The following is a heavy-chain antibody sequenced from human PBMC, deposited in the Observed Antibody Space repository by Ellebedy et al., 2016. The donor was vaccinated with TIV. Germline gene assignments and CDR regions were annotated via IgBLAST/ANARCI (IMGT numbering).Heavy chain of an antibody. Sequence: AASVKVSCKVSGDTLTELSMHWVRQAPGKGLEDVSGISNNGISTSYADSVKGRFTISRDNSRNTLYLQMSSLKPEDTAVYYCVTRVRTAMGFDYWGQGTLVTVST. V-gene: IGHV3-64D*06. CDR2: ISNNGIST. CDR3: VTRVRTAMGFDY. J-gene: IGHJ4*02. D-gene: IGHD5-18*01. CDR1: GDTLTELS.